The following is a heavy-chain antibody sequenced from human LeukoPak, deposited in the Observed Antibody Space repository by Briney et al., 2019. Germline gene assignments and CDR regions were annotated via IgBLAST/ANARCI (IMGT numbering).Heavy chain of an antibody. CDR3: ASHPIRTSNYVRGSFDY. CDR2: INHSGST. J-gene: IGHJ4*02. CDR1: GGSFSGYY. Sequence: PSETLSLTCAVYGGSFSGYYWSWIRQPPGKGLEWIGEINHSGSTNYNPSLKSRVTISVDTSKNQFSLKLSSVTAADTAVYYCASHPIRTSNYVRGSFDYWGQGTLVTVSS. V-gene: IGHV4-34*01. D-gene: IGHD4-4*01.